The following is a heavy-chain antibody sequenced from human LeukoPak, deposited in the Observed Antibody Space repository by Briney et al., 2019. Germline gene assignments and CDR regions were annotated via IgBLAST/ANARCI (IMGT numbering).Heavy chain of an antibody. V-gene: IGHV5-51*01. D-gene: IGHD2-15*01. CDR1: GYSFTSYC. J-gene: IGHJ3*01. CDR2: IYPGDSGP. Sequence: GESLKISCKVSGYSFTSYCIGWVRQMPGKGLEWMGIIYPGDSGPTYSPSFQGQVTISVDKSLNTAYLQWSSLQASDTAMYYCGMSGGRGPLQDEVFDVWGQGTMVTVPT. CDR3: GMSGGRGPLQDEVFDV.